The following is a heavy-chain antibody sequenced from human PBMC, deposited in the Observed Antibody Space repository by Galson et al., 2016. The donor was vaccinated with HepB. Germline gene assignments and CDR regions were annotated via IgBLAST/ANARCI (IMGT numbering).Heavy chain of an antibody. Sequence: SETLSLTCTVSGGSICSYYWSWIRQPPGKGLEWIGYIYYSGSTNYNPSLKSRVTISVDTSKNQFSLKLSSVTAADTAVYYCARDNWSLLRAFDIWGQGTMVTVSS. J-gene: IGHJ3*02. CDR2: IYYSGST. CDR3: ARDNWSLLRAFDI. CDR1: GGSICSYY. D-gene: IGHD3-3*01. V-gene: IGHV4-59*01.